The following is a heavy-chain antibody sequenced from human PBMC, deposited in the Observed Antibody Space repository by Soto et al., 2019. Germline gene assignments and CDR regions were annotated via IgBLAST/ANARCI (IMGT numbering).Heavy chain of an antibody. D-gene: IGHD3-10*01. J-gene: IGHJ3*01. Sequence: GESPKIPCKTSDYNFRDHWIGWVRQVPGRGLEWKGSINPDDSDTRKSPSSKGQDNISTDKSINIVYLQWTSLRASDTAMYCCERIHGGLSGDAIDLWGQGTKVTVSS. V-gene: IGHV5-51*01. CDR1: DYNFRDHW. CDR2: INPDDSDT. CDR3: ERIHGGLSGDAIDL.